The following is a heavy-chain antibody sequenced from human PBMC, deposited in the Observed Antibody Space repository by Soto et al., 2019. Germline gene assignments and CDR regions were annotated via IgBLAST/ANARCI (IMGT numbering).Heavy chain of an antibody. V-gene: IGHV3-9*01. CDR1: GFIFDDFD. J-gene: IGHJ4*02. CDR2: ISWNSDSI. CDR3: TKVGGLYDFWSGPLHFDL. Sequence: EGQLVESGGGFVQPGRSLRLSCAGSGFIFDDFDLHWVRQAPGKGLEWVSGISWNSDSIGYADAVKGRFTISRDNAKNSLYLQMNSLRVEDTALYYCTKVGGLYDFWSGPLHFDLWGQGTLVTVSS. D-gene: IGHD3-3*01.